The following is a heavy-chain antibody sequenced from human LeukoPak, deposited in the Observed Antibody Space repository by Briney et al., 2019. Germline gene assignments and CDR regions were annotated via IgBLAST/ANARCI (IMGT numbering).Heavy chain of an antibody. CDR2: TYYKFTWYN. CDR3: ARSGPPEYSTAFHY. CDR1: GDRVSRNNAA. V-gene: IGHV6-1*01. Sequence: SQTLSLPCAISGDRVSRNNAAWNWIRQSPSRGLEWLGRTYYKFTWYNDYAVSVRGRITINPDTSKNQFSLKLNSVTPEDTAVYYCARSGPPEYSTAFHYSGQGSFVALSS. D-gene: IGHD6-6*01. J-gene: IGHJ4*02.